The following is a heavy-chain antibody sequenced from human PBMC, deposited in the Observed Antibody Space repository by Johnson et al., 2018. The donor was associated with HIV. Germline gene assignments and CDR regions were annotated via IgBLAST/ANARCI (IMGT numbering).Heavy chain of an antibody. D-gene: IGHD6-19*01. V-gene: IGHV3-33*01. J-gene: IGHJ3*01. CDR3: ARDNIYGSAWGDAFDV. CDR2: IWYDGSNK. CDR1: GFTFSSYG. Sequence: QVQLVESGGGVVQPGRSLRLSCAASGFTFSSYGMHWVRQAPGKGLEWVAVIWYDGSNKYYADSVKGRFTISRDNSKNTLYLQMNSLRAEDTAVYYCARDNIYGSAWGDAFDVWGQGTMVTVSS.